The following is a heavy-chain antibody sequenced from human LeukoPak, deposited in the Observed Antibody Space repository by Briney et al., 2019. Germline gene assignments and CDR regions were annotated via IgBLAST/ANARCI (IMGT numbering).Heavy chain of an antibody. J-gene: IGHJ6*02. V-gene: IGHV1-69*13. CDR1: GGTFSSYA. CDR2: IIPIFGTA. Sequence: ASVKVSCKASGGTFSSYAISWVRQAPGQGLEWMGGIIPIFGTANYAQKFQGRVTITADESTSTAYMELSSLRSEDTAVYYCARSRRGHLHSYYYRMDVWGQGNTVTVSS. CDR3: ARSRRGHLHSYYYRMDV. D-gene: IGHD6-25*01.